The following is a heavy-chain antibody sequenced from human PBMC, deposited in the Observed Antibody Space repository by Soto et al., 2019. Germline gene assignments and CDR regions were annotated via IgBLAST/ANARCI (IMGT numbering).Heavy chain of an antibody. V-gene: IGHV4-30-4*01. CDR1: GDSINSGDYY. Sequence: QLQLQESGPGLVKPSQTLSLTCTVSGDSINSGDYYWSWIRQPPGKGLEWIGYIYFSGSAYLKPSLESRLTISVDTSKNQFSLKLRSVTAADTAVYYCTRVNSSSSLDNWGQGALVTVSS. J-gene: IGHJ4*02. D-gene: IGHD2-2*01. CDR2: IYFSGSA. CDR3: TRVNSSSSLDN.